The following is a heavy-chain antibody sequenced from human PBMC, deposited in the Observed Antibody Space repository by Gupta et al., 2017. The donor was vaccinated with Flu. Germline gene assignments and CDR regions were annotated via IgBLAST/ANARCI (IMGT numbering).Heavy chain of an antibody. CDR3: VRDRTGELEY. D-gene: IGHD2-8*02. Sequence: EVQLVESGGGLVQPGGSLRLSCAASGFTFSNYEMTWVRQAPGKGLEWVSYITSSGSTKYYADSVKGRFTISRDNAKNSLYLQMNSLRAEDTALYYCVRDRTGELEYWGQGTLVTVSS. CDR2: ITSSGSTK. J-gene: IGHJ4*02. CDR1: GFTFSNYE. V-gene: IGHV3-48*03.